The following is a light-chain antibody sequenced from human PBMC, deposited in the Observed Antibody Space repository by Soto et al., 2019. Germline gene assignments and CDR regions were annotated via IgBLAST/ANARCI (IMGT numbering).Light chain of an antibody. CDR3: LQYGSSPWT. Sequence: EMVLTQSPGTLSLSPGERATLSCRASQSVSSSYLAWYQQKPGQAPRPLIYGASSRAIGIPDRFSGGGSGTDFTPTSSRREPEDFAVYYCLQYGSSPWTLGHGTKVEIK. CDR2: GAS. V-gene: IGKV3-20*01. J-gene: IGKJ1*01. CDR1: QSVSSSY.